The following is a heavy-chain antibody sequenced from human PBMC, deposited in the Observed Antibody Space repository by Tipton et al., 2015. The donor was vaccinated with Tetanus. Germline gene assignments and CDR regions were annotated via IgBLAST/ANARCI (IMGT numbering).Heavy chain of an antibody. V-gene: IGHV4-39*02. D-gene: IGHD3-10*01. CDR3: ARHLYGYWFDP. Sequence: TLSLTCTVSGGSISDKKYYWGWIRQHPGKGLEWNASIYFKGDTYYRPSLKSRLTIAVDTSQNLFSLTLTSVTAADTAIYYCARHLYGYWFDPWGQGAQVTVSS. J-gene: IGHJ5*02. CDR1: GGSISDKKYY. CDR2: IYFKGDT.